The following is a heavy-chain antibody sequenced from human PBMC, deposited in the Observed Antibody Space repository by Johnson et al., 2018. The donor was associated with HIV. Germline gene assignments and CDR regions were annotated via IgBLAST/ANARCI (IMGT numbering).Heavy chain of an antibody. J-gene: IGHJ3*02. V-gene: IGHV3-30*18. CDR3: AKERRAPRAFDI. Sequence: QVQLVESGGGVVRPGGSLRLSCAASGFTFDDYGMSWVRQAPGKGLEWVAVISFDGSDKYYADSVKGRFTISRDNSKSTLYLQMNSLRPEDTAVYYCAKERRAPRAFDIWGQGTMVTVSS. CDR1: GFTFDDYG. CDR2: ISFDGSDK.